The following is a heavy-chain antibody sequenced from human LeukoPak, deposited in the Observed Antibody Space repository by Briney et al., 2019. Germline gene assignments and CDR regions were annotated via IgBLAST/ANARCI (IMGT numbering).Heavy chain of an antibody. V-gene: IGHV3-7*01. J-gene: IGHJ4*02. CDR3: ASLVTIFGVVTHDY. CDR2: IKQDGSEK. D-gene: IGHD3-3*01. Sequence: PGGSLRLSCAASGFTFSSYWMSWVRQAPGKGLEWVANIKQDGSEKYYVDSVKGRFTISRDNAKNSLYLQMNSLRAEDTAVYYCASLVTIFGVVTHDYWGQGTLVTVSS. CDR1: GFTFSSYW.